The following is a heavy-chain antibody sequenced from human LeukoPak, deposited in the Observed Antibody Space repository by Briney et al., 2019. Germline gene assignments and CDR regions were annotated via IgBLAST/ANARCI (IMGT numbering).Heavy chain of an antibody. D-gene: IGHD1-14*01. Sequence: PSETLSLTCTVSGGSIRSSSYYWGWIRQPPGKGLEWIGSIYYSGTTYYNPSLKSRVTISADTSKKQFSLKLSSVTAADTAVYYCARRVPLLHRYYFDYWGQGTLVTVSS. J-gene: IGHJ4*02. V-gene: IGHV4-39*01. CDR2: IYYSGTT. CDR1: GGSIRSSSYY. CDR3: ARRVPLLHRYYFDY.